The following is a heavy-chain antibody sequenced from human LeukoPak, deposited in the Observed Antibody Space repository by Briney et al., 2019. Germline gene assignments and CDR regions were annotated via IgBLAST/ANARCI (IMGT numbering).Heavy chain of an antibody. Sequence: ASVKVSCKASGYTFTDYYMHWVRQAPGHGLEWMGWIYPDSGGTNYAQKFQGRVTMTRDTSISTAYMGLSRLTSDDTAVYYCARGRSDYYLDCWGQGTLVTVSS. J-gene: IGHJ4*02. V-gene: IGHV1-2*02. CDR3: ARGRSDYYLDC. D-gene: IGHD3-10*01. CDR2: IYPDSGGT. CDR1: GYTFTDYY.